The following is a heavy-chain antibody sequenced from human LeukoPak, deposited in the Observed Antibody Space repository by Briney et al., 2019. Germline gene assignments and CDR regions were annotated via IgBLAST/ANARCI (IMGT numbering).Heavy chain of an antibody. Sequence: VASVKVSCKASGYTFTSYDINWVRQATGQGLEWMGWMNPNSGNTGYAQKFQGRVTMTRNTSISTAYMELSSLRAEDTAVYYCARAEYSYGYYFDYWGQGTLVTVSS. CDR2: MNPNSGNT. D-gene: IGHD5-18*01. CDR3: ARAEYSYGYYFDY. J-gene: IGHJ4*02. V-gene: IGHV1-8*01. CDR1: GYTFTSYD.